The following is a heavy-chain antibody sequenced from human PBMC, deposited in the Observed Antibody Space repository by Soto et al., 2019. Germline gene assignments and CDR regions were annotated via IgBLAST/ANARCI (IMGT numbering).Heavy chain of an antibody. D-gene: IGHD6-6*01. CDR3: ARHRIAAPPLDGMDV. Sequence: GESLKISCNGSGYSFTIYWISWVRQMPGKGLEWMGRIDPSDSYTNYSPSFQGHVTISADKSISTAYLQWSSLKASDTAMYYCARHRIAAPPLDGMDVWGQGTTVTVSS. CDR2: IDPSDSYT. V-gene: IGHV5-10-1*01. CDR1: GYSFTIYW. J-gene: IGHJ6*02.